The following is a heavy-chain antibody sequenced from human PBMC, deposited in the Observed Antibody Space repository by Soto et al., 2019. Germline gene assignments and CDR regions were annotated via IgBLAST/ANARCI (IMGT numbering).Heavy chain of an antibody. J-gene: IGHJ5*02. D-gene: IGHD1-1*01. CDR1: GGTFSSYA. CDR2: IIPIFGTA. CDR3: ASVGRLGNYWFDP. V-gene: IGHV1-69*01. Sequence: QVQLVQSGAEVKKPGSSVKVSCKASGGTFSSYAISWVRQAPGQGLEWMGGIIPIFGTANYAQKFQGRVTSTADESTSTAYMELSSLRSEDTPVYYCASVGRLGNYWFDPWGHGTLVTVSS.